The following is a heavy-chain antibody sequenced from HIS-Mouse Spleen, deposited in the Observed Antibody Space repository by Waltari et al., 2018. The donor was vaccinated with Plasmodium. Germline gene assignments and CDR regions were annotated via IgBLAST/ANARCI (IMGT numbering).Heavy chain of an antibody. V-gene: IGHV4-59*08. CDR1: GGSLSSYY. Sequence: QVQLQESGPGLVKPSETLSLTCTVSGGSLSSYYWSWIRQPPGKGLEWIGYIYYSGSTNYNPSLKSRVTISVDTSKNQFSLKLSSVTAADTAVYYCARLRYSYGYFDYWGQGTLVTVSS. J-gene: IGHJ4*02. CDR3: ARLRYSYGYFDY. CDR2: IYYSGST. D-gene: IGHD5-18*01.